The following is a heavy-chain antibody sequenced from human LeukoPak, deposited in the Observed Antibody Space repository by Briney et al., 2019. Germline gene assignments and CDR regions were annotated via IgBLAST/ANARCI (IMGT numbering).Heavy chain of an antibody. Sequence: PSETLSLTCTVSGGSISSYYWSWIRQPPGKGLEGMGYIYYSGSTNYNPSLKSRVTISVDTSKNQFSLKLSSVTAADTAVYYCASSIAAAGGYNWLDPWGQGTLVTVSS. CDR2: IYYSGST. D-gene: IGHD6-13*01. J-gene: IGHJ5*02. CDR3: ASSIAAAGGYNWLDP. CDR1: GGSISSYY. V-gene: IGHV4-59*01.